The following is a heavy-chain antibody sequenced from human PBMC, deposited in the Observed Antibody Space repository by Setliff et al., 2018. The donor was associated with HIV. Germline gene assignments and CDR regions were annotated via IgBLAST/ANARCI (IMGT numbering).Heavy chain of an antibody. V-gene: IGHV1-18*01. CDR3: ARGVPADGYALDI. Sequence: ASVKVSCKASGYSFTSYGFTWVRQAPGQGLEWMGWNSAHNGHTDYAQKFQGGVTMSTYTSTTTAFMELRGLISDDTAVYYCARGVPADGYALDIWGQGTLVTVSS. CDR2: NSAHNGHT. CDR1: GYSFTSYG. D-gene: IGHD2-2*01. J-gene: IGHJ3*02.